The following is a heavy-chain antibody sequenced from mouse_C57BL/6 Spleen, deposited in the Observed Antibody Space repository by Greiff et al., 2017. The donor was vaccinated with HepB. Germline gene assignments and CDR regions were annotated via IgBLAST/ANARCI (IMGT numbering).Heavy chain of an antibody. CDR1: GYTFTSYW. D-gene: IGHD1-1*01. V-gene: IGHV1-61*01. CDR2: IYPSDSET. CDR3: ARFITTVGGGY. Sequence: QVQLQQPGAELVRPGSSVKLSCKASGYTFTSYWMAWVKQRPGQGLEWIGNIYPSDSETHYNQKFKDKATLTVDKSSSTAYMQLSSLTSEDSAVYYCARFITTVGGGYWGQGTTLTVSS. J-gene: IGHJ2*01.